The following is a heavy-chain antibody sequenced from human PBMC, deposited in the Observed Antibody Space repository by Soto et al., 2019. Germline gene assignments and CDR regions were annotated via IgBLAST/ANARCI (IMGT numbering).Heavy chain of an antibody. J-gene: IGHJ4*02. Sequence: GGPHRLSSSATGVTINRQGMSWVRKAPGKGLEWVSAISASGDNTYYADSVKGRFTISRDSSNNTLYLQMNSLRADDTALYYCVKLRLELLYLASWGLGALVTVS. V-gene: IGHV3-23*01. D-gene: IGHD1-7*01. CDR2: ISASGDNT. CDR1: GVTINRQG. CDR3: VKLRLELLYLAS.